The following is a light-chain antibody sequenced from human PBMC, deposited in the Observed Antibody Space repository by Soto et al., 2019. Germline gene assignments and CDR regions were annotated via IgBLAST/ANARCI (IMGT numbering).Light chain of an antibody. J-gene: IGKJ3*01. CDR3: QQYDNLPPFT. CDR1: QDISNY. Sequence: DIQMTQSPSSLSASVGDRVTITCQASQDISNYINWYQQKPGKAPKLLIYDASNLETGVPSRFSGSGSGTDFTFTISSLQPEDIATYYCQQYDNLPPFTFGPRTKVDIK. V-gene: IGKV1-33*01. CDR2: DAS.